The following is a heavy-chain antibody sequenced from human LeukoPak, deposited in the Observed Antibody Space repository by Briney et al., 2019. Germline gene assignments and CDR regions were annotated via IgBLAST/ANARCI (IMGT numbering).Heavy chain of an antibody. CDR1: GGPLRSYG. CDR2: IIPIFGTL. Sequence: GASVKVSCKASGGPLRSYGISWVRQAPGQGLEWMGGIIPIFGTLTYAQRFQDRLTMTEDTSTHTAYMELSSLRSDDTAVYYCATDPVGYCNANGCYSVDYWGQGTLVTVSS. V-gene: IGHV1-69*06. CDR3: ATDPVGYCNANGCYSVDY. J-gene: IGHJ4*02. D-gene: IGHD2-15*01.